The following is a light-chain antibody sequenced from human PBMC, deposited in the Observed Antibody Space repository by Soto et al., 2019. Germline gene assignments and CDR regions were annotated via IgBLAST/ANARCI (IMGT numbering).Light chain of an antibody. CDR2: GAS. J-gene: IGKJ2*01. CDR1: QSVNSN. V-gene: IGKV3-15*01. Sequence: EIVMTQSPATLSVSPGERATLSCRASQSVNSNLAWYQQKPGHSPSLLIYGASTRVTGIPARFSGSGSGTEFTLTISRLQSEDFAIYYCQKPNSWPPVFGQGTKLEIK. CDR3: QKPNSWPPV.